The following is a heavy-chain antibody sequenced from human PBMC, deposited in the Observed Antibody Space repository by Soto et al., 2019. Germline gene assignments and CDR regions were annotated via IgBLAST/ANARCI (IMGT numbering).Heavy chain of an antibody. CDR2: IYPGDSDT. Sequence: GASLKISCKGSGYRFPTNWIGWVRQMPGQGLEWMGVIYPGDSDTRYSPSFQGQVAISADKSINTAYLQWSSLKASDTAMYYCARHSGVAEDGTDWGQGTLVTLAS. CDR1: GYRFPTNW. CDR3: ARHSGVAEDGTD. J-gene: IGHJ1*01. D-gene: IGHD6-13*01. V-gene: IGHV5-51*01.